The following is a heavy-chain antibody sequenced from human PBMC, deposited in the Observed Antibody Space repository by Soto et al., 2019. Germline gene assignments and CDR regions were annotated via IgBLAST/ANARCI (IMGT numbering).Heavy chain of an antibody. CDR2: ISAHNGNT. V-gene: IGHV1-18*01. D-gene: IGHD1-26*01. CDR3: ARDQWETNYHYYGMDV. Sequence: QVQLVQSGTEVKKPGASVKVSCKASGYTFTSFAITWVRQAPGQGLEWMGWISAHNGNTNYAQKLQGRVTMTTDTSTTTAYMELRGLRSDDTAVYYCARDQWETNYHYYGMDVWGQGTTVTVSS. J-gene: IGHJ6*02. CDR1: GYTFTSFA.